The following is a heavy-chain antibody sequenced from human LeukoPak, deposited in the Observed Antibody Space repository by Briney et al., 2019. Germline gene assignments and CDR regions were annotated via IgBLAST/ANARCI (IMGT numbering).Heavy chain of an antibody. Sequence: SETLSLTCIVSGGSLSRSTYYWGWLRQPPGKGLEWIGSISESGSTYYSPSLKSRVTISVDTSKNHFSLKLGFVTAADTAVYYCARQDMWFGDLVVWGQRTTVTVSS. CDR2: ISESGST. CDR1: GGSLSRSTYY. CDR3: ARQDMWFGDLVV. V-gene: IGHV4-39*01. D-gene: IGHD3-10*01. J-gene: IGHJ6*02.